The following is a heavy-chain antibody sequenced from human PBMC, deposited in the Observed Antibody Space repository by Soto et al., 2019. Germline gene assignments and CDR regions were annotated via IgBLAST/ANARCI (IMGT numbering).Heavy chain of an antibody. J-gene: IGHJ4*02. CDR1: GGSIKVGGYY. Sequence: PSETLSLTCTVSGGSIKVGGYYWGWIRQPPGKGLEWLATIYYSGTTYYNPSLKSRLTISLDTSKNQFSLDLTSVTAADTAFYYGPRLAYSDYSTWGKGTLGIVSS. V-gene: IGHV4-39*01. D-gene: IGHD5-12*01. CDR3: PRLAYSDYST. CDR2: IYYSGTT.